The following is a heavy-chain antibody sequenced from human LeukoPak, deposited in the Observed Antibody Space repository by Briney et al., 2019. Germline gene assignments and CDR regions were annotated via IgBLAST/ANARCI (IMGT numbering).Heavy chain of an antibody. V-gene: IGHV1-24*01. Sequence: ASVTVSCKVSGYTLTELTMHWVRQAPGKGLEWMGGFDPEDGETIYAQKFQGRVTMTEDTSTDTAYMELSSLRSEDTAVYYCATPYDSSGYYQSFDYWGQGTLVTVSS. CDR3: ATPYDSSGYYQSFDY. J-gene: IGHJ4*02. D-gene: IGHD3-22*01. CDR2: FDPEDGET. CDR1: GYTLTELT.